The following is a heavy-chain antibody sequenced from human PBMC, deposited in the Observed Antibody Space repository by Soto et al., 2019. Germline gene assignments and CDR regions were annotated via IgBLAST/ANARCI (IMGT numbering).Heavy chain of an antibody. CDR3: AKAHPRYYDFWSGPDY. Sequence: GGSLRLSCAASGFTFSSYGMHWVRQAPGKGLEWVAVISYDGSNKYYADSVKGRFTISRDNSKNTLYLQMNSLRAEDTAVYYCAKAHPRYYDFWSGPDYWGQGTLVTVSS. J-gene: IGHJ4*02. CDR1: GFTFSSYG. D-gene: IGHD3-3*01. CDR2: ISYDGSNK. V-gene: IGHV3-30*18.